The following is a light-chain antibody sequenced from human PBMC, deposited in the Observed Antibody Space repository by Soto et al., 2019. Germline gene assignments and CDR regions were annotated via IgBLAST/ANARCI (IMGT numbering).Light chain of an antibody. Sequence: DIQMTQSPSSLSASVGDRVIITCRASQSISSYLNWYQQKPGKAPKLLIYAASSLQSGVPSRFSGSGSGTDFTLTISSLQPEDFATYYCQQSYSTPQGTFGQGTKVEIK. CDR3: QQSYSTPQGT. CDR2: AAS. V-gene: IGKV1-39*01. CDR1: QSISSY. J-gene: IGKJ1*01.